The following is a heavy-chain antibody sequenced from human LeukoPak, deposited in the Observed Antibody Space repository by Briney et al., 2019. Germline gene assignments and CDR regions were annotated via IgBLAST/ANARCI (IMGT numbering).Heavy chain of an antibody. CDR1: GFTFSNYA. D-gene: IGHD3-10*01. V-gene: IGHV3-23*01. CDR2: IDDSAFRS. CDR3: ATGGARWFDP. Sequence: PGGSLRLSCAASGFTFSNYAMSWVRQAPGKGLEWVSSIDDSAFRSYYADSVKGRFTISRDNSKDTLYLQMSSLTAGDTAVYYCATGGARWFDPWGQGTLVTVSS. J-gene: IGHJ5*02.